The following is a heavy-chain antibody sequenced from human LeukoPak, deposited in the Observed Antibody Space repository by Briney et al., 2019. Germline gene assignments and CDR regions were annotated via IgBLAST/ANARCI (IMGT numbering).Heavy chain of an antibody. V-gene: IGHV3-23*01. CDR2: ISGSGGST. CDR1: GFTLSSYA. CDR3: AKDLRHGSIFGVVTKYYYGMDV. Sequence: GGSLRLSCAASGFTLSSYAMSWVRQAPGKGLEWVSAISGSGGSTYYADSVKGRFTISRDNSKNTLYLQMNSLRAEDTAVYYCAKDLRHGSIFGVVTKYYYGMDVWGQGTTVTVSS. D-gene: IGHD3-3*01. J-gene: IGHJ6*02.